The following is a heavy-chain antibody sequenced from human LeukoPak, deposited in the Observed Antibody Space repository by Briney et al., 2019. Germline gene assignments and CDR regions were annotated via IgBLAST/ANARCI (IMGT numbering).Heavy chain of an antibody. CDR3: ARGSWITGTTSYYYHMDV. CDR1: GYTFINYD. Sequence: ASVKVSCGASGYTFINYDINWVRQATGQGLEWMGWMNQNNGRTGYAQKFQGRVTMTRNSSISTAYMELNTLTSDDTAVYYCARGSWITGTTSYYYHMDVWGKGTTVTVSS. J-gene: IGHJ6*03. CDR2: MNQNNGRT. V-gene: IGHV1-8*01. D-gene: IGHD1-7*01.